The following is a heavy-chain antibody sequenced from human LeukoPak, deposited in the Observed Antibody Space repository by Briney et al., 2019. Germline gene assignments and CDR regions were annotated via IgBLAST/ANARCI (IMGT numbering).Heavy chain of an antibody. CDR2: ISGSGGNT. V-gene: IGHV3-23*01. Sequence: GGSLRLSCAASGFTFSNYAMNWVRQSPEKGLEWVSGISGSGGNTYYADSVKGRFTISRDNSKNTLYLQMNSLRAEDTAVYYCAKGNLYYYDSSGSLIGDYFDYWGQGTLVTVSS. J-gene: IGHJ4*02. CDR1: GFTFSNYA. D-gene: IGHD3-22*01. CDR3: AKGNLYYYDSSGSLIGDYFDY.